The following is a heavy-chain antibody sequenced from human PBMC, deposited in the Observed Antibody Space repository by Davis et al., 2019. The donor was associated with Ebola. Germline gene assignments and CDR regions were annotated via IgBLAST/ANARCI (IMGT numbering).Heavy chain of an antibody. CDR3: ARGTGGYYYYYYGMDV. Sequence: GGSLRLSCAASGFSFSFYAMSWVRQAPGKGLEWVSAITGSDGSTYYADSVKGRFTISRDNAKNTLYLQMNSLRAEDTAVYYCARGTGGYYYYYYGMDVWGQGTTVTVSS. CDR2: ITGSDGST. J-gene: IGHJ6*02. D-gene: IGHD3/OR15-3a*01. V-gene: IGHV3-23*01. CDR1: GFSFSFYA.